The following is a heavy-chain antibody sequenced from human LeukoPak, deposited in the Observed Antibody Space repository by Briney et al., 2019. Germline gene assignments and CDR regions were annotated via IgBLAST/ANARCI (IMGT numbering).Heavy chain of an antibody. CDR3: ARDPGVSVAAYYFDY. CDR2: INPNSGGT. CDR1: GYTFTGYY. D-gene: IGHD6-19*01. J-gene: IGHJ4*02. Sequence: ASVKVSCKASGYTFTGYYMHWVRQAPGQGLEWMGWINPNSGGTNYAQKFQGRVTMTRGTSISTAYMELSRLRSDDTAMYYCARDPGVSVAAYYFDYWGQGTLVTVSS. V-gene: IGHV1-2*02.